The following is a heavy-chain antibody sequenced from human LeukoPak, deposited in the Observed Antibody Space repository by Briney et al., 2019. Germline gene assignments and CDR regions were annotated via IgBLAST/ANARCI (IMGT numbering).Heavy chain of an antibody. J-gene: IGHJ4*02. CDR1: GGSINDNYW. D-gene: IGHD3-16*01. CDR2: IFHSGTT. V-gene: IGHV4-4*02. Sequence: TSETLSLTCAVSGGSINDNYWWSWVRPPPEKGLEWIGEIFHSGTTNYNPSLKGRVTMSVDGSENQFSLRLSSVTAADTAVYFCARGHDYIWGGGGEGTLVTVS. CDR3: ARGHDYIWGG.